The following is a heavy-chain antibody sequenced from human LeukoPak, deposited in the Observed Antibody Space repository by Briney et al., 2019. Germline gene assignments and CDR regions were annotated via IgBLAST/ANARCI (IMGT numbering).Heavy chain of an antibody. CDR1: GGSISSSSYY. D-gene: IGHD2-2*01. CDR3: ARIYCSSTSCYRLDY. J-gene: IGHJ4*02. CDR2: TYYSGST. Sequence: SETLSLTCTVSGGSISSSSYYWGWIRQPPGKGLEWIGSTYYSGSTYYNPSLKSRVTISVDTSKNQFSLKLSSVTAADTAVYYCARIYCSSTSCYRLDYWGQGTLVTVSS. V-gene: IGHV4-39*01.